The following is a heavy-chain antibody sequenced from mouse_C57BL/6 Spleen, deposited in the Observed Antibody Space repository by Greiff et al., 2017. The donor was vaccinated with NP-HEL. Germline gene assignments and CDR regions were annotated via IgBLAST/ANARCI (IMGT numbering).Heavy chain of an antibody. D-gene: IGHD2-1*01. CDR3: ARRLCYGNSFDY. J-gene: IGHJ2*01. CDR1: GYTFTSYW. Sequence: QVQLQQPGAELVKPGASVKMSCKASGYTFTSYWITWVKQRPGQGLEWIGDIYPGSGSTNYNEKFKSKATLTADTSSSTAYMQLSSLTSEDSAVYYCARRLCYGNSFDYWGQGTTLTVSS. CDR2: IYPGSGST. V-gene: IGHV1-55*01.